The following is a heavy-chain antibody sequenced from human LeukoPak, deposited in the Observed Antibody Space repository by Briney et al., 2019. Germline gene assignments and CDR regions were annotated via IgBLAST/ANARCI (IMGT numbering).Heavy chain of an antibody. V-gene: IGHV3-48*04. J-gene: IGHJ4*01. CDR2: ISSSSITI. Sequence: PGGSLRLSCAASGFTFSSYSLNWVRQAPGKGLEWVSFISSSSITIYYADSVKGQFTISRDNAEKSLYLQMNSLRAEDTAVYYCARDRGGSYSAIDYWGQGTLVTVSS. CDR3: ARDRGGSYSAIDY. CDR1: GFTFSSYS. D-gene: IGHD2-15*01.